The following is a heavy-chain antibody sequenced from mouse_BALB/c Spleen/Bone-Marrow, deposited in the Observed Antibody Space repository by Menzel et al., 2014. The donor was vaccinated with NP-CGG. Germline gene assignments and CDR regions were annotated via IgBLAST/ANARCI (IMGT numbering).Heavy chain of an antibody. CDR3: ARGSYYEGAMDY. V-gene: IGHV2-9*02. D-gene: IGHD1-1*01. Sequence: QVQLKHSGPGLVAPSQSLSITCTVSGFSLTSYGVHWVRQPPGKVLEWLGVIWAGGSTNYNSALMSRLSISKDNSKSXVFLKMNSLQTGDTAMYYCARGSYYEGAMDYWGQGTSVTVSS. CDR2: IWAGGST. CDR1: GFSLTSYG. J-gene: IGHJ4*01.